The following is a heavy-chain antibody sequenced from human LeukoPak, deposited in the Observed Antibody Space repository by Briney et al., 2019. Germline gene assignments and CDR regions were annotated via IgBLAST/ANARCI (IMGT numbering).Heavy chain of an antibody. CDR3: ARASSSSIS. CDR1: GFTFSNFW. D-gene: IGHD6-13*01. J-gene: IGHJ5*02. V-gene: IGHV3-7*01. CDR2: IKQDGSEK. Sequence: GGSLRLSCAAAGFTFSNFWMSWVRQAPGKGLEWVANIKQDGSEKYYVDSVKGRFTISRDNAKNSLYLQMNSLRAEDTAVYYCARASSSSISWGQGTLVTVSS.